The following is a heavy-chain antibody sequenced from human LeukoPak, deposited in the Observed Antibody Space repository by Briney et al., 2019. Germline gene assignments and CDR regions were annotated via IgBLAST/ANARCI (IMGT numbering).Heavy chain of an antibody. D-gene: IGHD3-22*01. CDR2: ISWNSGSI. J-gene: IGHJ4*02. CDR1: GFTFDDYA. CDR3: AKDTGPRRLFSSTHFDY. Sequence: GRSLRLSCAASGFTFDDYAMHWVRQAPGKGLEWVSGISWNSGSIGYADSVKGRFTISRDNAKNSLYLQMNSLGAEDTALYYCAKDTGPRRLFSSTHFDYWGQGTLVTVSS. V-gene: IGHV3-9*01.